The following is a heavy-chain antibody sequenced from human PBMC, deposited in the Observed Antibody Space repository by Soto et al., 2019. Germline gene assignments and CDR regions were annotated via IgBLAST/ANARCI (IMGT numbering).Heavy chain of an antibody. V-gene: IGHV4-39*01. CDR3: ARGETYYYDSSGTPFDY. CDR2: IYYSGST. J-gene: IGHJ4*02. D-gene: IGHD3-22*01. CDR1: GGSISSSSYY. Sequence: LSLTCTVSGGSISSSSYYWGWIRQPPGKGLEWIGSIYYSGSTYYNPSLKSRVTISVDTSKNQFSLKLSSVTAADTAVYYCARGETYYYDSSGTPFDYWGQGTLVTVSS.